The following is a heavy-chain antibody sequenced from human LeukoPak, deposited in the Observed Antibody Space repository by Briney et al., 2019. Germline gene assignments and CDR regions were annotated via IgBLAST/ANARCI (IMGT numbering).Heavy chain of an antibody. CDR2: INPSGGST. V-gene: IGHV1-46*01. Sequence: ASVKVSCKASGYTFISYQMHWVRQAPGQGLEWMGIINPSGGSTSYAQKFQGRVTMTRDTSTSTVYMELSSLRSEDTAVYYCARDSGHDGDYWGQGTLVTVCS. CDR3: ARDSGHDGDY. D-gene: IGHD5-12*01. J-gene: IGHJ4*02. CDR1: GYTFISYQ.